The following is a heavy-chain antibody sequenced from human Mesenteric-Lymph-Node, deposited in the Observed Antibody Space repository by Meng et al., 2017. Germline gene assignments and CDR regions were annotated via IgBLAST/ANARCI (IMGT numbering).Heavy chain of an antibody. D-gene: IGHD3-22*01. CDR3: ARERVYYDSSDYWGHDAFDI. CDR1: GGSIISSDYY. J-gene: IGHJ3*02. V-gene: IGHV4-31*03. Sequence: SETLSLTCTVSGGSIISSDYYWAWIRQHPGKGLEWIGYIFDSGTTYYNPSLKSRVAISVDTSKNQFSLRLSSVTAADTAVYYCARERVYYDSSDYWGHDAFDIWGQGTMVTVSS. CDR2: IFDSGTT.